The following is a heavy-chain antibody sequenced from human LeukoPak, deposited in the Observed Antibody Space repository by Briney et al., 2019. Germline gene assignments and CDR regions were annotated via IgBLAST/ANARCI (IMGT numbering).Heavy chain of an antibody. CDR2: IIPIFGTA. D-gene: IGHD3-22*01. CDR3: ARRQYYDSSGLLPGAGAFDI. V-gene: IGHV1-69*05. CDR1: GGTFSSYG. J-gene: IGHJ3*02. Sequence: GASVKVSCKASGGTFSSYGISWVLQAPGQGLEWMGRIIPIFGTANYAQKFQGRVTITTDESTSTAYMELSSLRSDDTAVYYCARRQYYDSSGLLPGAGAFDIWGQGTMVTVSS.